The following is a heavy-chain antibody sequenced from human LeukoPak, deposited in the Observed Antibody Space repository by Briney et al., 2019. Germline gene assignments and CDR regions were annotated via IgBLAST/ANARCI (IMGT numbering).Heavy chain of an antibody. J-gene: IGHJ4*02. V-gene: IGHV3-21*01. Sequence: GGSLRLSCTASGFTFSSYSMNWVRQAPGKGLEWVSSISSSSSYIYYADSVKGRFTISRDNAKNSLYLQMNSLRAEDTAVYYCARGDAPIVVVVAATAFYWGQGTLVTVSS. CDR2: ISSSSSYI. CDR1: GFTFSSYS. D-gene: IGHD2-15*01. CDR3: ARGDAPIVVVVAATAFY.